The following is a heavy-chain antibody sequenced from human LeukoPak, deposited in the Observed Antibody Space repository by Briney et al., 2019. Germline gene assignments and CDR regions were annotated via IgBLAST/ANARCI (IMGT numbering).Heavy chain of an antibody. D-gene: IGHD3-9*01. Sequence: GGSLRLSCAASGFTFSRYWMSWVREAPGKGLEWVANIKEDGSEKNYVDSVKGRFTISRDNAKNSLYLQMNSLRAEDTAVYYCARTRDILTGYFDYWGQGTLVTVSS. V-gene: IGHV3-7*01. CDR1: GFTFSRYW. CDR3: ARTRDILTGYFDY. J-gene: IGHJ4*02. CDR2: IKEDGSEK.